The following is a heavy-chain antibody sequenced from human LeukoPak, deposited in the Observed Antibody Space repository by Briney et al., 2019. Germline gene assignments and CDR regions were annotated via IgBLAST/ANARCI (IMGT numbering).Heavy chain of an antibody. CDR3: ARSYPLGSGGFDY. CDR2: IIPIFGTA. J-gene: IGHJ4*02. Sequence: ASVKVSCKASGGTFSSYAISWVRQAPGQGLEWMGGIIPIFGTANYAQKFQGRVTITADESTSTAYMELSSLRSEDTAVYYCARSYPLGSGGFDYWGQGTLVTVSS. CDR1: GGTFSSYA. D-gene: IGHD3-10*01. V-gene: IGHV1-69*13.